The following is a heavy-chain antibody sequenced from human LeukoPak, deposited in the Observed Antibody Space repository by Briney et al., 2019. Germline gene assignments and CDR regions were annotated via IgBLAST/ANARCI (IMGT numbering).Heavy chain of an antibody. V-gene: IGHV3-15*01. CDR2: IKSKTDGWTT. J-gene: IGHJ4*02. CDR1: GLTFSNVW. D-gene: IGHD4-17*01. CDR3: VRYGPRNYFDY. Sequence: TPGGSLRLSCAASGLTFSNVWMSWVRQAPGKGLEWVGRIKSKTDGWTTDYAAPVKGRFTISTDDSKNTLHLQMNSLKTEDTAVYYCVRYGPRNYFDYWGQGTLVTVSS.